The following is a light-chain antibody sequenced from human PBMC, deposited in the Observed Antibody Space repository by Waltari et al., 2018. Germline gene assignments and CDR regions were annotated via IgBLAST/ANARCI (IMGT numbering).Light chain of an antibody. V-gene: IGLV1-44*01. CDR2: TNH. CDR3: AAWDDSLNGVV. CDR1: SSNTGYTT. Sequence: QSVLTQPPSASGTPGQRVTMSCSGNSSNTGYTTVHWYQQLPGTAPKPLIYTNHQRPSGVPDRFSGSKSGTSASLAISGLQSEDEADYYCAAWDDSLNGVVFGGGTKLTVL. J-gene: IGLJ2*01.